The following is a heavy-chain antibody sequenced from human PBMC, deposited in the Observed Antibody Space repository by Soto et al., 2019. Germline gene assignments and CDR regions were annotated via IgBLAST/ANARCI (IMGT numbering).Heavy chain of an antibody. CDR2: INPNSGGT. V-gene: IGHV1-2*04. Sequence: QLVQSGTEVKKPRASVKVSCKASGYSFTGYYTHWVRQAPRQGLEWLGWINPNSGGTNYAQKFQGWVTMTRDTSISTAYMELSRLRSDDTAVYYCARSAAGPGYGMDVWGQGTTVTVSS. CDR1: GYSFTGYY. D-gene: IGHD6-13*01. CDR3: ARSAAGPGYGMDV. J-gene: IGHJ6*02.